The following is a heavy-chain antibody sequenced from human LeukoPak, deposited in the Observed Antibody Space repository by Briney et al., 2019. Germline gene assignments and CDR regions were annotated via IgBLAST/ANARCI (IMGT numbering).Heavy chain of an antibody. D-gene: IGHD3-10*01. CDR1: GGSISSGDYP. V-gene: IGHV4-30-2*01. CDR2: IFHTGHT. J-gene: IGHJ4*02. CDR3: ATGFYGSGSQFEY. Sequence: KASETLSLTCAVSGGSISSGDYPWSWIRQPPGKGVEWIGYIFHTGHTSYNPSLKSRVTISVDMSKNQLSLKPSSVIAADTAVYYCATGFYGSGSQFEYWGQGTLVTVSS.